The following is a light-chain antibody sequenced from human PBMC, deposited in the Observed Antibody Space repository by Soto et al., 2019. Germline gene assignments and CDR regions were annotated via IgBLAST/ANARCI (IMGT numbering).Light chain of an antibody. CDR2: EVS. J-gene: IGLJ3*02. CDR3: SSYTSSSSPWV. Sequence: QSVLTQPASVSGSPGQSITISCTGTSSDVGCYNYVSWYQQHPGKAPKLMTYEVSNRPSGVSNRFSGSKSGNTACLTISGLQAEDEADYYCSSYTSSSSPWVFGGGTKVTVL. CDR1: SSDVGCYNY. V-gene: IGLV2-14*01.